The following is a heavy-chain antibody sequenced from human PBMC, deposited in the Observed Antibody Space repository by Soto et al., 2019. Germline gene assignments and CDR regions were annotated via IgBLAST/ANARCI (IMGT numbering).Heavy chain of an antibody. CDR3: ARSNWKRRYYYYYYMDV. D-gene: IGHD1-1*01. Sequence: PSETLSLTCAVSSGSISSSNWWSWVRQPPGKGLEWIGEIYHSGSTNYNPSLKSRVTISVDKSKNQFSLKLSSVTAADTAVYYCARSNWKRRYYYYYYMDVWGKGTTVTVSS. CDR2: IYHSGST. CDR1: SGSISSSNW. J-gene: IGHJ6*03. V-gene: IGHV4-4*02.